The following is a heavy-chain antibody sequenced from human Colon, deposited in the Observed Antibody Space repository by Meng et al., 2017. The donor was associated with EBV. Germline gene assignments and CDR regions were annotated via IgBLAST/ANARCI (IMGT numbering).Heavy chain of an antibody. Sequence: VQWVQTGAELKKPGASVRISCKASGYTFTTYGMNGVRQAPGQGLEWMGWINTNTGKPTYAQGLTGRFVFSLDTSVSTAYLQISSLKAEDTAVYYCARDSEAADYWGQGTLVTVSS. V-gene: IGHV7-4-1*02. J-gene: IGHJ4*02. CDR2: INTNTGKP. CDR1: GYTFTTYG. D-gene: IGHD6-25*01. CDR3: ARDSEAADY.